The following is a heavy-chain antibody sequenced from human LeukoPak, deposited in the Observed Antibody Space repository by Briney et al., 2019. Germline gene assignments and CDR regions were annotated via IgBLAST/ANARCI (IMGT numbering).Heavy chain of an antibody. J-gene: IGHJ4*02. Sequence: GGSLRLSCAASGFSFGTYAMTWGRQAPGKGLECVSTVSGSGGNTYYTDSVKGRFTISRDNSKNTLFLQMSSLRAEDTALYYCTKGGVVSAFGYWGQGVLVIVSS. V-gene: IGHV3-23*01. CDR2: VSGSGGNT. CDR1: GFSFGTYA. D-gene: IGHD3-22*01. CDR3: TKGGVVSAFGY.